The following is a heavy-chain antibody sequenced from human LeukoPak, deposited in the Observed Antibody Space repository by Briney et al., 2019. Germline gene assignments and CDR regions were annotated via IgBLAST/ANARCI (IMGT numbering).Heavy chain of an antibody. CDR3: ARDGHRMYYYESSDYRFDS. Sequence: ASVKVSCKASGYTFTSYGISWVRQVPGQGLEWMGWISAYNGYTKYAQKFQGRVTMTRDTSTSTAYMELRSLRSDDTAVYFCARDGHRMYYYESSDYRFDSWGQGTLVTVSS. CDR1: GYTFTSYG. CDR2: ISAYNGYT. V-gene: IGHV1-18*01. J-gene: IGHJ4*02. D-gene: IGHD3-22*01.